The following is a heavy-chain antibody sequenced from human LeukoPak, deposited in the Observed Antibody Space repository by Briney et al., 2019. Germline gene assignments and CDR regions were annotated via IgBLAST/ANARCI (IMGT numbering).Heavy chain of an antibody. J-gene: IGHJ4*02. CDR3: ARDAVASNYYGSGSYGYYFDY. CDR2: ISSSSSYI. V-gene: IGHV3-21*01. CDR1: GFTFSSYS. Sequence: KPGGSLRLSCAASGFTFSSYSMNWVRQAPGKGLEWASSISSSSSYIYYADSVKGRFTISRDNAKNSLYLQMNSLRAEDTAVYYCARDAVASNYYGSGSYGYYFDYWGQGTLVTVSS. D-gene: IGHD3-10*01.